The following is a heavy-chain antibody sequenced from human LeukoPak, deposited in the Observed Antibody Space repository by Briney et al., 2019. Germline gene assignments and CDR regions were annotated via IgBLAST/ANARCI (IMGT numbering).Heavy chain of an antibody. CDR3: ARVGVVVAATGNLWFDP. Sequence: GGSLRLSCAASGFTFSSYEMNWVRQAPGKGLEWVSYISSSGTTIYYADSVKGRFTITRDNAKNSLYLQMNSLRAEDTAVYYCARVGVVVAATGNLWFDPWGQGTLVTVSS. J-gene: IGHJ5*02. CDR2: ISSSGTTI. V-gene: IGHV3-48*03. D-gene: IGHD2-15*01. CDR1: GFTFSSYE.